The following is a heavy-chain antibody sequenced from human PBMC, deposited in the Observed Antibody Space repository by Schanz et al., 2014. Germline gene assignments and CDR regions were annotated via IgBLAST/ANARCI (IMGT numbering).Heavy chain of an antibody. CDR1: GLTVGDAW. V-gene: IGHV3-15*01. CDR2: IKSKSDGETT. J-gene: IGHJ4*02. CDR3: TTDCCTWAKWDAGLQDS. D-gene: IGHD2-21*01. Sequence: EVRLVESGGGLVKPGGSLRLSCAVSGLTVGDAWMSWVRQAPGKGLVWIARIKSKSDGETTDYAAPVKGRISVSRDGSKNTLFLKMTSLAPEETAVYFCTTDCCTWAKWDAGLQDSWGQGNLVTVSS.